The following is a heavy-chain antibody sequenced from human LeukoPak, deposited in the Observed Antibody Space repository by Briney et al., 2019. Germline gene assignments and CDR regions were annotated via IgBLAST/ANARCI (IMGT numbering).Heavy chain of an antibody. CDR1: GFTFSSYS. CDR3: AAPLTGLHH. J-gene: IGHJ4*02. CDR2: FYGDGSR. V-gene: IGHV3-53*01. Sequence: PGGSLRLSCAASGFTFSSYSMNWVRQRAGRGLEWVSGFYGDGSRHYADSVKGRFTISRDNSKNTLDLHMNSLRAEDTAVYYCAAPLTGLHHWGQGILVTVSS. D-gene: IGHD1-14*01.